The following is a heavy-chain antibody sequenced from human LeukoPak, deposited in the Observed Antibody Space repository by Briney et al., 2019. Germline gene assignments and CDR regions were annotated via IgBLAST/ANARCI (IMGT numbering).Heavy chain of an antibody. D-gene: IGHD2/OR15-2a*01. V-gene: IGHV4-61*01. CDR3: AAEYTTFLYYFDY. CDR2: IYYTGST. CDR1: GGSVSRGSYY. J-gene: IGHJ4*02. Sequence: SETLSLTCTVSGGSVSRGSYYWSWIRQPPGKGLEWIGYIYYTGSTNYNPSLKSRVTISVDTSKNQFSLRLSSSTAADTAVYYCAAEYTTFLYYFDYWGQGTLVTVSS.